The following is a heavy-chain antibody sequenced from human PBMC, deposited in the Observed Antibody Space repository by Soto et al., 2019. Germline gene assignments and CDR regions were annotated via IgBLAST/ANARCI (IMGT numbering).Heavy chain of an antibody. CDR1: GGSFSDYY. J-gene: IGHJ6*02. CDR3: ARMFGAVTTPSYYYGMDV. D-gene: IGHD3-10*02. V-gene: IGHV4-34*01. CDR2: INHSGSS. Sequence: QVQLQQWGAGLLKPSETLSLTCAVYGGSFSDYYWSWIRQPPGKGLEWSGEINHSGSSNYNPSLKSRVTIPVDTSKNQFSLKLNSVTAEDTAVYYCARMFGAVTTPSYYYGMDVWGQGTTVTVSS.